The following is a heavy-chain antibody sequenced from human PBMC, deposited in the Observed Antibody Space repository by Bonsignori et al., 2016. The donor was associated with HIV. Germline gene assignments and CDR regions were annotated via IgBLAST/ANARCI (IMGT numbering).Heavy chain of an antibody. CDR3: ARGGGPTWIQLWFGGSYDY. D-gene: IGHD5-18*01. J-gene: IGHJ4*02. V-gene: IGHV3-7*03. Sequence: WIRQPPGKGLEWVANIKQDGSEKYYVDSVKGRFTISRDNAKNSLYLQMNSLRAEDTAVYYCARGGGPTWIQLWFGGSYDYWGQGTLVTVSS. CDR2: IKQDGSEK.